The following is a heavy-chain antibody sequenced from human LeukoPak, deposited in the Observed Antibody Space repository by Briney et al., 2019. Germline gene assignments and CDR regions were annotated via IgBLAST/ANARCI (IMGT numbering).Heavy chain of an antibody. J-gene: IGHJ4*02. CDR2: VFYTGTT. V-gene: IGHV4-39*01. CDR3: ARSNGTWRYFFDA. D-gene: IGHD1-14*01. CDR1: GGSISSSSYY. Sequence: SETLSLTCTVSGGSISSSSYYWGWIRQPPGKRLEWIGSVFYTGTTYCNPSLKSRVTISVDTSKTQFSLRLSSVTATDTAVYYCARSNGTWRYFFDAWGQGTLVTVSS.